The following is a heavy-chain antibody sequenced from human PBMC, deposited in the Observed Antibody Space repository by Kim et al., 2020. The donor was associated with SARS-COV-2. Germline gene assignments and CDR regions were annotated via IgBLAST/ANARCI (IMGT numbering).Heavy chain of an antibody. CDR3: ARDMGYCSGGSCYDYYYGMDV. D-gene: IGHD2-15*01. J-gene: IGHJ6*02. V-gene: IGHV1-69*13. Sequence: SVKVSSKASGGTFSNYAISWVRQAPGQGLEWMGGIIPIFGTTNYAQKFQGRVTITADESTSTAYMELSSLRSEDTAVYYCARDMGYCSGGSCYDYYYGMDVWGQGTTVTVSS. CDR2: IIPIFGTT. CDR1: GGTFSNYA.